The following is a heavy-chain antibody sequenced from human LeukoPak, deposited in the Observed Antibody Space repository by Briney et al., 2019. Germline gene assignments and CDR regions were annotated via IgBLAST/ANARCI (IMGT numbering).Heavy chain of an antibody. J-gene: IGHJ4*02. CDR3: ARDSLSAMAAY. CDR1: GFTFSSYG. V-gene: IGHV3-48*01. Sequence: GGALRLSCAASGFTFSSYGMSWVRQAPGKGLEWVSFISSDSSTIYYADSVRGRFNIYRDNDENSLFLQKNSLRAEDTAVYYCARDSLSAMAAYWGQGTLVTVSS. CDR2: ISSDSSTI. D-gene: IGHD5-18*01.